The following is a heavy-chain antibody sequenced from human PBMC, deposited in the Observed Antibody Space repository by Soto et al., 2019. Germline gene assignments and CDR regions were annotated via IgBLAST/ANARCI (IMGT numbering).Heavy chain of an antibody. CDR3: ARDSDFWSGYYGNYYYYGMDV. D-gene: IGHD3-3*01. CDR2: FSAYNGNT. Sequence: QVQLVQSGAEVKKPGASVKVSCKASGYTFTSYGISWVRQAPGQGLEWMGWFSAYNGNTNYAQKLKGRVTMTTDTPTSTDYKELRRLRYDDTAVYYCARDSDFWSGYYGNYYYYGMDVWGQGTTVTVSS. V-gene: IGHV1-18*04. J-gene: IGHJ6*02. CDR1: GYTFTSYG.